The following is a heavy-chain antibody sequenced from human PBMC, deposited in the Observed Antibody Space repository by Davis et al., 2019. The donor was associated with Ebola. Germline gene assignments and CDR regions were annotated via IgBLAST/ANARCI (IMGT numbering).Heavy chain of an antibody. V-gene: IGHV3-11*01. J-gene: IGHJ4*02. CDR2: ISSSGNTI. CDR3: ARPFHRGYSYGYVGY. CDR1: GFTFSDYY. D-gene: IGHD5-18*01. Sequence: GGSLRLSCAASGFTFSDYYMSWIRQAPGKGLEWVSYISSSGNTIYYADSVKGRFTISRDNAKNSLYLQMNSLRAEDTAVYYCARPFHRGYSYGYVGYWGQGTLVTVSS.